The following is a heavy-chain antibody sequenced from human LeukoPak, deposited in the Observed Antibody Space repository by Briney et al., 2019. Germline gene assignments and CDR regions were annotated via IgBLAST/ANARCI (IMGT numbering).Heavy chain of an antibody. CDR1: EFTFVRYA. CDR2: ISSSSFKI. J-gene: IGHJ6*03. CDR3: VRDPSYGSSWYYYMDV. Sequence: GGSLRLSCAASEFTFVRYAMNWVRQAPGKGLKWVSYISSSSFKIGYADSVKGRFTISRDNSKNSLYLQMDSLRVEDTAVYYCVRDPSYGSSWYYYMDVWGKGTTVTVSS. D-gene: IGHD6-13*01. V-gene: IGHV3-48*04.